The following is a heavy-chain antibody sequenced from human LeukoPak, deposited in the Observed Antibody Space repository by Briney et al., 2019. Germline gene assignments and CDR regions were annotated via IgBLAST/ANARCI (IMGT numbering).Heavy chain of an antibody. Sequence: GGSLRLSCAASGFTFSSYWMSWVRQAPGKGLEWVANTKKDGSEKYYVDSVRGRFTISRDNAKNSLTLQMNTLRAEDTAVYYCARGRCSSTSCFFDYWGQGSLVTVSS. D-gene: IGHD2-2*01. CDR2: TKKDGSEK. CDR1: GFTFSSYW. J-gene: IGHJ4*02. V-gene: IGHV3-7*01. CDR3: ARGRCSSTSCFFDY.